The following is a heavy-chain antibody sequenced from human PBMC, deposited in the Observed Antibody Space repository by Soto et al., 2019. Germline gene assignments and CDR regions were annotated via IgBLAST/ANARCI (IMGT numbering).Heavy chain of an antibody. CDR2: IYWNDDK. CDR3: AHRGVLRGGAFDI. V-gene: IGHV2-5*01. CDR1: GFSLSTSVVG. Sequence: QITLKESGPTLVKPTQTLTLTCTFSGFSLSTSVVGVGWIRQPPGTALEWLALIYWNDDKRYSPSLKSRLTIPNDAAKNQVVLTMTHIDPVDTATYYRAHRGVLRGGAFDIGGQGTMVTVSS. D-gene: IGHD3-3*01. J-gene: IGHJ3*02.